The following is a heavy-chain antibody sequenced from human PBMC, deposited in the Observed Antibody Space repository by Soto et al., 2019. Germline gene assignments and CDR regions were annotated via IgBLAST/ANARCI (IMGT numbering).Heavy chain of an antibody. CDR2: IYYSGST. D-gene: IGHD2-2*01. CDR1: GGSISSGGYY. CDR3: ARGRSSTSPYPIGY. J-gene: IGHJ4*02. Sequence: QVQLQESGPGLVKPSQTLSLTCTVSGGSISSGGYYWSWIRQHPGKGLEWIGYIYYSGSTSYNPSLKSRVTISVDTSKNQFSLKLSSVTAADTAVYYCARGRSSTSPYPIGYWGQGNLVTVSS. V-gene: IGHV4-31*03.